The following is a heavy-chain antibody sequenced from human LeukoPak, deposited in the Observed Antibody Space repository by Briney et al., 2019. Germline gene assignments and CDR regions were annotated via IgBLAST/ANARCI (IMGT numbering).Heavy chain of an antibody. Sequence: SETLSLTCTVSGGSINSYYWGWIRQPPGKGLEWIGRIYTSGSTNYNASLKSRVSMSVDTSKNQFSLKLSSVTAADTAVFYCARENSGSYREFDYWGQGTLVTVSS. CDR1: GGSINSYY. CDR3: ARENSGSYREFDY. V-gene: IGHV4-4*07. D-gene: IGHD1-26*01. CDR2: IYTSGST. J-gene: IGHJ4*02.